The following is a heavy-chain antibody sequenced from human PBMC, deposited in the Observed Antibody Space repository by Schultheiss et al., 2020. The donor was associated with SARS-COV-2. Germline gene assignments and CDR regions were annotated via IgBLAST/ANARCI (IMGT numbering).Heavy chain of an antibody. CDR2: IYYSGTT. J-gene: IGHJ6*02. CDR3: ASPLTSYYYYGMDV. V-gene: IGHV4-61*05. CDR1: GGSISSSSYY. Sequence: SETLSLTCTVSGGSISSSSYYWGWIRQPPGKGLEWIGYIYYSGTTNYNPSLKSRVTISVDTSKNQFSLKLSSVTAADTAVYYCASPLTSYYYYGMDVWGQGTTVTVSS. D-gene: IGHD3-9*01.